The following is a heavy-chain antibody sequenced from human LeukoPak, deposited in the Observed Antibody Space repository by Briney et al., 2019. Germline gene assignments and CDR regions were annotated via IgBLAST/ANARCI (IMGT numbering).Heavy chain of an antibody. CDR2: IYHGGST. CDR1: AYSISSGYY. Sequence: SETLSLTCTVSAYSISSGYYWGWIRQPPGKGLEWIGSIYHGGSTYYNPSLKSRVTISVDTSKNQFSLKLSSVTAADTAVYYCARQDDSGSYWYYFDYWGQGTLVTVSS. V-gene: IGHV4-38-2*02. D-gene: IGHD1-26*01. J-gene: IGHJ4*02. CDR3: ARQDDSGSYWYYFDY.